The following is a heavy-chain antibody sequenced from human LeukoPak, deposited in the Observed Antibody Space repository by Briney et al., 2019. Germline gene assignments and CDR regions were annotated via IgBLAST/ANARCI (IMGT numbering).Heavy chain of an antibody. CDR3: ARDRWYGSGSYDY. CDR1: GFTFSSYL. J-gene: IGHJ4*02. D-gene: IGHD3-10*01. V-gene: IGHV3-7*01. Sequence: QTGGSLRLSCAASGFTFSSYLMSWVRQAPGKGLEWVANIKQDGSEKYYVDSVKGRFTISRDNAKNPLYLQMNSLRAEDTAVYYCARDRWYGSGSYDYWGQGTLVTASS. CDR2: IKQDGSEK.